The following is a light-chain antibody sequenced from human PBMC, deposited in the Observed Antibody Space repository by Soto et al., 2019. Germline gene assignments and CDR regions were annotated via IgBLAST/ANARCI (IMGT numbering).Light chain of an antibody. CDR2: DAS. Sequence: EIVLTQSPATLSLSLGERATLSCRASQSVSRYLAWYQQKPGQGPRLLIYDASNRATGIPARFSGSGSGTDFTLTISSLEPEDFAVYYCQQRSNWPPATFGQGTKVEIK. CDR3: QQRSNWPPAT. CDR1: QSVSRY. J-gene: IGKJ1*01. V-gene: IGKV3-11*01.